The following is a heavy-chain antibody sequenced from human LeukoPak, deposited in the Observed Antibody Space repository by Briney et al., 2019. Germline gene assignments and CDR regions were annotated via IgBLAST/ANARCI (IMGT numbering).Heavy chain of an antibody. Sequence: PSETLSLTCAVYGGSFSGYYWSWIRQPPGTGLEWIGEISHSGSTNYNPSLKSRVTISVDTSKNQFSLKLSSVTAADTAVYYCARGSGSYSYEDYWGPGTLVTVSS. CDR3: ARGSGSYSYEDY. CDR1: GGSFSGYY. V-gene: IGHV4-34*01. D-gene: IGHD1-26*01. J-gene: IGHJ4*02. CDR2: ISHSGST.